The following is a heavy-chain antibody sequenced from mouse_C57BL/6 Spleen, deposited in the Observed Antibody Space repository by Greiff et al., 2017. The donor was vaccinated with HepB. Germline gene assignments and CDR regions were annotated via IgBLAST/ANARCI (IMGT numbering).Heavy chain of an antibody. CDR3: ARSAEYGNYVGWFDY. CDR2: INPSNGGT. D-gene: IGHD2-10*02. Sequence: QVQLQQPGTELVKPGASVKLSCKASGYTFTSYWMHWVKQRPGQGLEWIGYINPSNGGTNYNEKFKSKATLTVDKSSSTAYMQLSILTSEDSAVYYCARSAEYGNYVGWFDYWGQGTLVTVSA. V-gene: IGHV1-53*01. J-gene: IGHJ3*01. CDR1: GYTFTSYW.